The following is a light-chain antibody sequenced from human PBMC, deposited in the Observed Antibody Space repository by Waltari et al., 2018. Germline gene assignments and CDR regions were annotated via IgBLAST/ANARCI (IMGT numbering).Light chain of an antibody. Sequence: QSALTQPAAVSGSPGQSVTISCTGSSSDIGRYDIVPWYQHHPGNAPKLVISDVSKRPSGVSDRFSGSKSGDTASLTISGLQFEDEADYYFCSYAGNYVWVFGGGTRLTVL. CDR2: DVS. J-gene: IGLJ3*02. CDR3: CSYAGNYVWV. CDR1: SSDIGRYDI. V-gene: IGLV2-23*02.